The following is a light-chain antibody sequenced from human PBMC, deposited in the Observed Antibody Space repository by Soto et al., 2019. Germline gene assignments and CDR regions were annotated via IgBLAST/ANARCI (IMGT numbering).Light chain of an antibody. CDR3: QHYSSVWA. J-gene: IGKJ1*01. Sequence: DITMSQSPSTLSACVGDRVTITCRASQSVSTWLAWYQQKPGKAPNLLIYDASTLESGVPSRFSGSGSGTEFTLTISCLHPDDFATYYCQHYSSVWAFGQGTKVDI. CDR1: QSVSTW. CDR2: DAS. V-gene: IGKV1-5*01.